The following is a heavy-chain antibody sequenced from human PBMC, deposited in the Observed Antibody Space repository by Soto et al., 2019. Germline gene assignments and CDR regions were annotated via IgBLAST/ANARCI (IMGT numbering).Heavy chain of an antibody. D-gene: IGHD3-3*01. Sequence: GGSLRLSCAASGFTFSSYWMSWVRQAPGKGLEWVANIKQDGSEKYYVDSMKGRFTISRDNAKNSLYLQMNSLRAEDTAVYYCARDLRFLEWLSSKDAFDIWGQGTMVTVSS. CDR2: IKQDGSEK. J-gene: IGHJ3*02. CDR1: GFTFSSYW. CDR3: ARDLRFLEWLSSKDAFDI. V-gene: IGHV3-7*01.